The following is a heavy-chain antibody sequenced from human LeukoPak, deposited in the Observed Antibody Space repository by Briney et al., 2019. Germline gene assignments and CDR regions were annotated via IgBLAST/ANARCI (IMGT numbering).Heavy chain of an antibody. CDR1: GGSISSGSYY. CDR2: IYTSGST. J-gene: IGHJ5*02. V-gene: IGHV4-61*02. Sequence: SETLSLTCTVSGGSISSGSYYWSWIRQPAGKGLEWVGRIYTSGSTNYNPSLKRRVIISVDTSKNQFFLKLSSVTAADTAVYYCARGLAAAGNNWFDPGGERTLVTVSS. D-gene: IGHD6-13*01. CDR3: ARGLAAAGNNWFDP.